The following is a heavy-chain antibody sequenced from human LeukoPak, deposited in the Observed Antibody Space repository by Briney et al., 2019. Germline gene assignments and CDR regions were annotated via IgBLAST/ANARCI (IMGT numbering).Heavy chain of an antibody. Sequence: ASVKVSCKASGYTFTSYAMNWVRQAPGQGLEWMGWISAYNGNTNYAQKLQGRVTMTTDTSTSTAYMELRSLRSDDTAVYYCARDLSYYYGSGSSNWFDPWGQGTLVTVSS. CDR3: ARDLSYYYGSGSSNWFDP. J-gene: IGHJ5*02. D-gene: IGHD3-10*01. CDR2: ISAYNGNT. V-gene: IGHV1-18*01. CDR1: GYTFTSYA.